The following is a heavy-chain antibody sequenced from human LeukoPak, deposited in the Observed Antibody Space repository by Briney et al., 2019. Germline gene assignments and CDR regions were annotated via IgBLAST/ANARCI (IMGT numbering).Heavy chain of an antibody. D-gene: IGHD1-14*01. CDR3: AKQYRVQDYFYYYMDV. CDR1: GFTFSSYW. CDR2: ISYDEINK. Sequence: GGSLRLSCAASGFTFSSYWMSWVRQAPGKGLEWVAVISYDEINKYYADSVKGRFTISKDNSKNTLFLHMNNLRAEDTAIYYCAKQYRVQDYFYYYMDVWGKGTTVTVSS. V-gene: IGHV3-30*18. J-gene: IGHJ6*03.